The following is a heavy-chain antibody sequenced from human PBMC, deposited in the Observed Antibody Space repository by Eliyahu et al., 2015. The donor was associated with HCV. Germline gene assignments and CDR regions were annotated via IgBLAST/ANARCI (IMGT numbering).Heavy chain of an antibody. D-gene: IGHD6-19*01. CDR3: ASGGGGIAVAGTGGWFDP. CDR1: GGXITTYY. Sequence: QVQLQESGPGLVKPSETLSLTCTVSGGXITTYYWSWXRQPPGKGLEWXGYIHYSGSTNYNPSLESRVTMSVDTSKNQFSLNLTSVTAADTAVYYCASGGGGIAVAGTGGWFDPWGLGTLVTVSS. J-gene: IGHJ5*02. CDR2: IHYSGST. V-gene: IGHV4-59*01.